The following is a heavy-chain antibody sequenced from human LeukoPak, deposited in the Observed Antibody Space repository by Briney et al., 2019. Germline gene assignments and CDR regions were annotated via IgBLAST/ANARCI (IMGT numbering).Heavy chain of an antibody. CDR2: IIPIFGTA. CDR1: GYTFTSYG. J-gene: IGHJ4*02. CDR3: ARGNILYYFDY. V-gene: IGHV1-69*13. D-gene: IGHD2/OR15-2a*01. Sequence: GASVKVSCKASGYTFTSYGISWARQAPGQGLGWMGWIIPIFGTANYAQKFQGRVTITADESTSTAYMELSSLRSEDTAVYYCARGNILYYFDYWGQGTLVTVSS.